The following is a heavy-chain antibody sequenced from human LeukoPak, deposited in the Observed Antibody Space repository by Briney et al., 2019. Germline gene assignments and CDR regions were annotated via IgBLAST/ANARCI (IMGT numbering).Heavy chain of an antibody. Sequence: GGSLRLSCAASGFTFNNYNMNWVRQAPGKALEWVSSITSSGTYIFYADSVKGRFTISRDNSKNTLYLQMNSLRAEDTAVYYCATHEPYDILTGYGDYWGQGTLVTVSS. V-gene: IGHV3-21*01. CDR2: ITSSGTYI. J-gene: IGHJ4*02. D-gene: IGHD3-9*01. CDR1: GFTFNNYN. CDR3: ATHEPYDILTGYGDY.